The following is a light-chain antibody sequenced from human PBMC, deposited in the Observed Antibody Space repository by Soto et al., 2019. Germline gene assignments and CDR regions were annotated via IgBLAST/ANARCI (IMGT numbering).Light chain of an antibody. Sequence: DIQMTQSPSSLSSSLGDRATITCRASQGISNYLAWYQQKPGKVPKLLIYAASTLPSGVPSRFSGSGSGTDFTLTISSLQPEDVATYYCQKHNGAPLTFGPGTKVDIK. CDR2: AAS. CDR1: QGISNY. J-gene: IGKJ3*01. V-gene: IGKV1-27*01. CDR3: QKHNGAPLT.